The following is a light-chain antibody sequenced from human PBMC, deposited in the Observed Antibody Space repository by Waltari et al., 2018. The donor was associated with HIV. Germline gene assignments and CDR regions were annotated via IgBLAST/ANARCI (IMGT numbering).Light chain of an antibody. CDR3: ATWDSSLSAGV. CDR1: SSNIGNNL. CDR2: ENN. V-gene: IGLV1-51*02. Sequence: QSVLTQPPSVSAAPGQKVTTSCSGRSSNIGNNLVSWSQQLPGTAPKLLIFENNKRPSGIPDRFSGSKSGTSATLGITGLQTGDEAEYYCATWDSSLSAGVFGGGTKLTVL. J-gene: IGLJ2*01.